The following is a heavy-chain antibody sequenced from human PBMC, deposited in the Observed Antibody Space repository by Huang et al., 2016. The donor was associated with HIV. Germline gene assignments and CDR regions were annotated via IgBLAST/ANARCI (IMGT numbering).Heavy chain of an antibody. CDR2: IRSDATDK. V-gene: IGHV3-30*02. CDR1: GFTFATYG. J-gene: IGHJ4*02. CDR3: AKIPPLHANLATSGPGPVDY. Sequence: QVQLVESGGGVVQPGGSLRLSCAASGFTFATYGMHWVRQVPGKGREWVAFIRSDATDKYYSDSVKGRFTASRDNSKNTLFLHMNSLRPEDTALYYCAKIPPLHANLATSGPGPVDYWGQGTLVTVSS. D-gene: IGHD6-13*01.